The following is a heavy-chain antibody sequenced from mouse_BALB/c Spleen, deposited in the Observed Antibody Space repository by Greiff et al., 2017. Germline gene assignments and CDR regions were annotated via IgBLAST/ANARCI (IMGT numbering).Heavy chain of an antibody. D-gene: IGHD2-3*01. CDR2: INPSNGGT. CDR1: GYTFTSYY. Sequence: VQLQQSGAELVKPGASVKLSCKASGYTFTSYYMYWVKQRPGQGLEWIGEINPSNGGTNFNEKFKSKATLTVDKSSSTAYMQLSSLTSEDSAVYYCTRSRGWLLPLAYGGQGTLVTVSA. V-gene: IGHV1S81*02. J-gene: IGHJ3*01. CDR3: TRSRGWLLPLAY.